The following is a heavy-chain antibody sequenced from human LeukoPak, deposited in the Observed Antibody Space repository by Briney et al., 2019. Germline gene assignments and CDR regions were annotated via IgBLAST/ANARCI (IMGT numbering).Heavy chain of an antibody. Sequence: AGSLRLSCAASGFTFSTYVMRWVRQAPGKGLEWVSTISTSGGSTKYADSVKGRFTISRDNSKNTLYLQMNSLRPEDTAVYYCARALLTPRSGMDVWGQGTTVTVSS. CDR1: GFTFSTYV. CDR3: ARALLTPRSGMDV. D-gene: IGHD3-10*01. CDR2: ISTSGGST. J-gene: IGHJ6*02. V-gene: IGHV3-23*01.